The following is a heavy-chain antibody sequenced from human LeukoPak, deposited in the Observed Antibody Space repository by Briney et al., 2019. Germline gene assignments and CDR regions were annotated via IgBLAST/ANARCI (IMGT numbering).Heavy chain of an antibody. D-gene: IGHD2-15*01. CDR1: GGSISSGDYY. V-gene: IGHV4-30-4*01. CDR3: AGFIAYYYYGMDV. J-gene: IGHJ6*02. Sequence: SQTLSLTCTVSGGSISSGDYYWSWIRQPPGKGLEWIWYIYYSGSTYYNPSLKSRVTISVDTSKNQFSLKLSSVTAADTAVYYCAGFIAYYYYGMDVWGQGTTVTVSS. CDR2: IYYSGST.